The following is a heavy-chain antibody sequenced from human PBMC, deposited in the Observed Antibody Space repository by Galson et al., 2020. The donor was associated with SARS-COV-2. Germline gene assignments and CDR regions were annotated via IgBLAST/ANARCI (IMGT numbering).Heavy chain of an antibody. J-gene: IGHJ5*02. CDR2: INYSGTT. CDR1: GGSMRNYY. Sequence: SENLSLKCIVSGGSMRNYYWSWIRQPPGKGLEWIGYINYSGTTKYNPSLESRVSMSVDTSKNQFSLRLTSVTAADTAVYYCVRDDAAHGWFAPWCQVTLVTVSS. CDR3: VRDDAAHGWFAP. V-gene: IGHV4-59*01. D-gene: IGHD2-2*01.